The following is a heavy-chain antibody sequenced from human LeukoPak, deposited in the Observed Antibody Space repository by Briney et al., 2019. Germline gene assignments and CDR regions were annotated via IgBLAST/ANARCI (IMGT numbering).Heavy chain of an antibody. V-gene: IGHV3-23*01. CDR2: ITGNGGNT. Sequence: PGGSLRLSCAASGVTFRSYAMTWVRQAPGKGLQWVSTITGNGGNTYYADSVKGRFTISRVNSKNTLYLQMNSLRADGTAVYYCAKAYGSGRGFDYFDYWGQGTLVTVSS. CDR1: GVTFRSYA. D-gene: IGHD3-10*01. CDR3: AKAYGSGRGFDYFDY. J-gene: IGHJ4*02.